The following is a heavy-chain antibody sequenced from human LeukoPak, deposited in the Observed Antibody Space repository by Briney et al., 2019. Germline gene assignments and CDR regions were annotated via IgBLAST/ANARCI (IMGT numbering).Heavy chain of an antibody. CDR2: INHSGST. V-gene: IGHV4-34*01. CDR1: GGSFSGYY. CDR3: AGVGAPGDY. D-gene: IGHD1-26*01. J-gene: IGHJ4*02. Sequence: PSETLSLTCAVYGGSFSGYYWSWIRQPPGKGLEWIGEINHSGSTNYNPSLKSRVTISVDTSKNQFSLKLSSVTAADTAVYYCAGVGAPGDYWGQGTLVTVSS.